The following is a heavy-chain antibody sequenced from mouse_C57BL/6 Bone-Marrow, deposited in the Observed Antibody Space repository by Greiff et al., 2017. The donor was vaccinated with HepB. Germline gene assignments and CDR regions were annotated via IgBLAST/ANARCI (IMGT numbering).Heavy chain of an antibody. CDR3: ARDLAWFAY. V-gene: IGHV1-82*01. CDR1: GYAFSSSW. Sequence: QVQLQQSGPELVKPGASVKISCKASGYAFSSSWMNWVKQRPGKGLEWIGRIYPGDGDTNYNRKFKGKATLTADKSSSTAYMQLSSLTSEDSAVYFCARDLAWFAYWGQGTLVTVSA. J-gene: IGHJ3*01. CDR2: IYPGDGDT.